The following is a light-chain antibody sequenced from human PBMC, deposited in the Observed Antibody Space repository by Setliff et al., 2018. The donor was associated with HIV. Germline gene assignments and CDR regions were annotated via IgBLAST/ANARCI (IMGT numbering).Light chain of an antibody. Sequence: VLTQPPSVSVAPGKTARITCGGNNIGSKSVHWYQQKPGQAPVLVIYYDSDRPSGIPERFSGSNSGNTATLTITRVEAGEEADYYCQVWDSSSGLYVFGTGTRSPS. CDR3: QVWDSSSGLYV. CDR1: NIGSKS. V-gene: IGLV3-21*04. J-gene: IGLJ1*01. CDR2: YDS.